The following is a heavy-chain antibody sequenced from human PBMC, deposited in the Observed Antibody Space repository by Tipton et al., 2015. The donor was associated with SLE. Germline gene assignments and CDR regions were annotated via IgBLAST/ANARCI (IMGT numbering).Heavy chain of an antibody. CDR3: TTLDYGGNPASELLGYMDV. Sequence: SLRLSCAASGFTFSGYGMHWVRQAPGKGLEWVAVISYDGSNKYYADSVKGRFTISRDNSKNTLYLQMNSLRAEDTAVYYCTTLDYGGNPASELLGYMDVWGRGTTVTVSS. D-gene: IGHD4-23*01. CDR1: GFTFSGYG. J-gene: IGHJ6*03. CDR2: ISYDGSNK. V-gene: IGHV3-30*19.